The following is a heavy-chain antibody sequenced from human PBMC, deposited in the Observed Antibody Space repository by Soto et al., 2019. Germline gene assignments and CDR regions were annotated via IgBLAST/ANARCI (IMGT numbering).Heavy chain of an antibody. CDR1: GGTFSTYT. CDR2: IIPVFGTT. D-gene: IGHD2-15*01. CDR3: ARDFKGCISAACYSPSDY. J-gene: IGHJ4*02. Sequence: QVQLVQSGAEVKKPGSSVKVSCKASGGTFSTYTITWVRQAPGQGLEWMGRIIPVFGTTNYVQKLQGRVTITADTSTSTAYRELSSLRSEDTAIYYCARDFKGCISAACYSPSDYWGQGTLVTVSS. V-gene: IGHV1-69*08.